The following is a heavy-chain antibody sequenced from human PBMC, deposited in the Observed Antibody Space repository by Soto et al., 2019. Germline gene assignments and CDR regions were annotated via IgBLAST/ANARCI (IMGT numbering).Heavy chain of an antibody. CDR1: GGTFSSYA. CDR2: IIPIFGTA. V-gene: IGHV1-69*13. J-gene: IGHJ4*02. D-gene: IGHD5-12*01. CDR3: ASADRWLQLLFDY. Sequence: SVKVSCKASGGTFSSYAISWVRQAPGQGLEWMGGIIPIFGTANYAQKFQGRVTITADESTSTAYMELSSLRSEDTAVYYCASADRWLQLLFDYWGQGTLVTVSS.